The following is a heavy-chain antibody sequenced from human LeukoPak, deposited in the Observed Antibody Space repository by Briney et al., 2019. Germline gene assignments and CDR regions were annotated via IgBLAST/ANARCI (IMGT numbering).Heavy chain of an antibody. CDR3: ARDRHFVAFDI. J-gene: IGHJ3*02. CDR1: GFTFTAFT. CDR2: ISISSSI. Sequence: GESLRLSCAASGFTFTAFTINWVRQAPGRGLEWVSSISISSSIHFADSVKGRFTISRDNAKNSVSLQINSLRAEDTALYYCARDRHFVAFDIWGQGTMVTVS. V-gene: IGHV3-69-1*01.